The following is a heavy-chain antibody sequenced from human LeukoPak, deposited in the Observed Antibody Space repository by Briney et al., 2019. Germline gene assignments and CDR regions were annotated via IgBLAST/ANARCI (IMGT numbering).Heavy chain of an antibody. V-gene: IGHV3-30*18. CDR1: GFTFSNSG. J-gene: IGHJ4*02. Sequence: GWSLRLSCAASGFTFSNSGMHWVREAPGKGLEWVAVISYDGSDKYYADSVKGRFTISRDNSKNTLYLQMNSLRAEDTAVYYCAKSKRGYSGGWYEYYFDYWGQGTLVTVSS. CDR3: AKSKRGYSGGWYEYYFDY. CDR2: ISYDGSDK. D-gene: IGHD6-19*01.